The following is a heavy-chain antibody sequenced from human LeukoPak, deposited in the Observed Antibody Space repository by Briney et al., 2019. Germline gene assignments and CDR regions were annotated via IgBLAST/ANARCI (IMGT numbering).Heavy chain of an antibody. CDR2: IYTSGST. CDR3: ARFGYYDSSGYYFDY. V-gene: IGHV4-4*07. D-gene: IGHD3-22*01. J-gene: IGHJ4*02. Sequence: SETLSLTCTVSGGSISSYYWSWIRQPAGKELEWIGRIYTSGSTNYSPSLKSRVTMSVDTSKNQFSLKLSSVTAADTAVYYCARFGYYDSSGYYFDYWGQGTLVTVSS. CDR1: GGSISSYY.